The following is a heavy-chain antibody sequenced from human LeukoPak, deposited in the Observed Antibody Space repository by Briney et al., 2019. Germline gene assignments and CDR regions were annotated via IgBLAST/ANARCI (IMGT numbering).Heavy chain of an antibody. CDR2: IIPILGIA. J-gene: IGHJ4*02. CDR3: ARDSGDSSGYYLAGGGPFDY. Sequence: GASVEVSCKASGGTFSSYTISWVRQAPGQGLEWMGRIIPILGIANYAQKFQGRVTITADKSTSTAYMELSSLRSEDTAVYYCARDSGDSSGYYLAGGGPFDYWGQGTLVTVSS. D-gene: IGHD3-22*01. V-gene: IGHV1-69*04. CDR1: GGTFSSYT.